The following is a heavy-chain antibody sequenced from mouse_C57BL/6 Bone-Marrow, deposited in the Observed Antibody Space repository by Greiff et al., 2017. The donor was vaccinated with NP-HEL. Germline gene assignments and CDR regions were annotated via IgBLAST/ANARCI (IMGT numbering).Heavy chain of an antibody. Sequence: QVTLKESGPGILQPSQTLSLTCSFSGFSLSTFGMGVGWMRQPSGKDLEWLAHIWWDDDKYYNPALKSRLTISKDTSKNQVFLKIANVDTADTATYYCARITDYYGSSSRFAYWGQGTLVTVSA. V-gene: IGHV8-8*01. CDR3: ARITDYYGSSSRFAY. CDR2: IWWDDDK. D-gene: IGHD1-1*01. CDR1: GFSLSTFGMG. J-gene: IGHJ3*01.